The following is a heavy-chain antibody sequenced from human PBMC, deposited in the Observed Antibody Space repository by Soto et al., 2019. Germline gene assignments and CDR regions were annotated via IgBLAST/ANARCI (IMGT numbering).Heavy chain of an antibody. D-gene: IGHD1-1*01. CDR2: ISNDGRSI. CDR3: VTRRGYNMDV. CDR1: AFTFSGYG. J-gene: IGHJ6*02. V-gene: IGHV3-30*03. Sequence: GGSLRLSCVGSAFTFSGYGMHWVRQAPGKGLEWVAVISNDGRSIQYADSVKGRLTISRDNSKNTLYLQMNSLRAEDTAVYYCVTRRGYNMDVWGQGTTVTVSS.